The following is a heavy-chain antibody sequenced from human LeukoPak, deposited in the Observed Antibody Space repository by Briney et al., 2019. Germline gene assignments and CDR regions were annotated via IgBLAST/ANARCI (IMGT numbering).Heavy chain of an antibody. J-gene: IGHJ6*02. CDR3: ARERQNGLDV. Sequence: ASVKVSCKASGYTFSDYYMHWVRQAPGQGLEWMGWINPNSGGTNYAQKFRSWVTITRDTSITTAYMELSSPRSDDTATYYCARERQNGLDVWGQGTTVTVSS. CDR1: GYTFSDYY. D-gene: IGHD6-25*01. V-gene: IGHV1-2*04. CDR2: INPNSGGT.